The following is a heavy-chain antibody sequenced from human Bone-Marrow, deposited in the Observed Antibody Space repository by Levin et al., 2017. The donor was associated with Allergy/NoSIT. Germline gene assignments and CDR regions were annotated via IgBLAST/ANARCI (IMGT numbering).Heavy chain of an antibody. D-gene: IGHD1-26*01. CDR1: GFTFNIFA. CDR2: ISNTASST. Sequence: PGGSLRLSCAASGFTFNIFAMTWVRQAPGKGLEWVSTISNTASSTYYADSVKGRFTISRDNSRNTLFLQMNSLRAEDTAVYYCAKYLQAGSFSDPFDIWGQGTMVTVSS. J-gene: IGHJ3*02. V-gene: IGHV3-23*01. CDR3: AKYLQAGSFSDPFDI.